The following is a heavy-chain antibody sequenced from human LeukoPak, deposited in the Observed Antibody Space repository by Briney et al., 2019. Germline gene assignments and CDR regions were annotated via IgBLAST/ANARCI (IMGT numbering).Heavy chain of an antibody. CDR3: ARDGKYCSGGSCYYYFDY. D-gene: IGHD2-15*01. V-gene: IGHV1-24*01. CDR2: FDPEDGET. Sequence: GASVKVSCKVSGYTLTELSMHWVRQAPGKGLEWMGGFDPEDGETIYAQKFQGRVTMTEDTSTDTAYMELSSLRSEDTAVYYCARDGKYCSGGSCYYYFDYWGQGTLVTVSS. J-gene: IGHJ4*02. CDR1: GYTLTELS.